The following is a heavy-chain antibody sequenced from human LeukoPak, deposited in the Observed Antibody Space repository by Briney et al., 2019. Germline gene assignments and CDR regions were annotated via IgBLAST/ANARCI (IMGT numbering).Heavy chain of an antibody. V-gene: IGHV3-23*01. CDR3: ARDSLPMAVTGPFDH. D-gene: IGHD6-19*01. Sequence: GGSLRLSCVASGFSFSNYAMMWVRQAPGKGLEWVSGISGSGDNTKYADSVKGRFTISRDNSKSALYLQMNSLRAEDTAIYYCARDSLPMAVTGPFDHWGQGALVTVSS. CDR2: ISGSGDNT. CDR1: GFSFSNYA. J-gene: IGHJ4*02.